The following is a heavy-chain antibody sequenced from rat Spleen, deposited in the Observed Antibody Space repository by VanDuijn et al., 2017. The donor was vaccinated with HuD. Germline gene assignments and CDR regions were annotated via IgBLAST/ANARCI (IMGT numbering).Heavy chain of an antibody. V-gene: IGHV5-31*01. D-gene: IGHD1-8*01. CDR1: GFTFNNYW. CDR2: ISSHSGTI. Sequence: EVQLVESGGGLVQPGRSLKLSCVASGFTFNNYWMTWIRQAPGKGLEWVAYISSHSGTIYYADTVKDRFTISRDYAKNTLYLQLSSLRSEDTALYYCARQGLTTVADWFAYWGQGTLVTVSS. CDR3: ARQGLTTVADWFAY. J-gene: IGHJ3*01.